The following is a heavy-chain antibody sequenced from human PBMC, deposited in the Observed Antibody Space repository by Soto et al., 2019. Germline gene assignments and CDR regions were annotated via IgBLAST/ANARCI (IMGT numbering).Heavy chain of an antibody. CDR2: ISGGGSST. D-gene: IGHD3-10*01. V-gene: IGHV3-23*01. J-gene: IGHJ1*01. Sequence: EVQLLESGGGLVQPGGSLRLSCAASGFTFNSYAMSWVRQAPGKGLEWVSGISGGGSSTYYADSVKGRFTISRDNSKNTLYLQMNSLRAEDTAVYYCAKSRVRGVIMAEYFQHWGQGTLVTVSS. CDR3: AKSRVRGVIMAEYFQH. CDR1: GFTFNSYA.